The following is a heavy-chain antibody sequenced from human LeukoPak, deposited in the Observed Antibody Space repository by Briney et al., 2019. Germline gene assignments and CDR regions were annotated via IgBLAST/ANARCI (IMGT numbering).Heavy chain of an antibody. Sequence: GSLRLSCAASGFIFNNASMIWVRQAPGKGLEWIGAIYHSGNTYYNPPLKSRVTISVDTSQNQFSLRLKSVTAADTAVYYCAREHTAYYMDVWGKGTTVTVSS. CDR1: GFIFNNAS. J-gene: IGHJ6*03. CDR2: IYHSGNT. CDR3: AREHTAYYMDV. V-gene: IGHV4-4*02. D-gene: IGHD2-21*01.